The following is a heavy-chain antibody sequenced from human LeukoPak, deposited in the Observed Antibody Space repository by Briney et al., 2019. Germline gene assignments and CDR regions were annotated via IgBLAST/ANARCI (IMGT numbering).Heavy chain of an antibody. CDR3: ARVSGPTTLNY. CDR1: GGSISSYY. J-gene: IGHJ4*02. D-gene: IGHD2/OR15-2a*01. Sequence: SETLSLTCTVSGGSISSYYWSWIRQPPGKGLEWIGYIYYSGSTNYNPSLKSRVTISVDKSKNQFSLKLSSVTAADTAVYYCARVSGPTTLNYWGQGTLVTVSS. CDR2: IYYSGST. V-gene: IGHV4-59*12.